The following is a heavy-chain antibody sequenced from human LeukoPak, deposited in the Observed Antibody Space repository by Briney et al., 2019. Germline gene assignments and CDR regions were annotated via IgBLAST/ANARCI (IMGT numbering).Heavy chain of an antibody. CDR2: IYYSGST. Sequence: SETLSLTCTVSGGSISSSSYYWVWIRQPPGKGLEWIGGIYYSGSTYYNPSLKSRVTISVDTSKNQFSLKLSSVTAADTAVYYCTASDSSGYRPFDYWGQGTLVTVSS. CDR1: GGSISSSSYY. J-gene: IGHJ4*02. D-gene: IGHD3-22*01. V-gene: IGHV4-39*01. CDR3: TASDSSGYRPFDY.